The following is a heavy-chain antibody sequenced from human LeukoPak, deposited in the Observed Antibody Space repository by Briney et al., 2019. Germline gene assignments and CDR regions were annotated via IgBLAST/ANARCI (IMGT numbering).Heavy chain of an antibody. CDR1: GFTFNGYA. CDR3: AKDGRKYNWNYVDY. J-gene: IGHJ4*02. V-gene: IGHV3-30*18. Sequence: GGSLRLSCAASGFTFNGYAMSWVRQAPGKGLEWVAVISYDGSNKYYADSVKGRFTISRDNSKNTLYLQMNSLRAEDTAVYYCAKDGRKYNWNYVDYWGQGTLVTVSS. CDR2: ISYDGSNK. D-gene: IGHD1-20*01.